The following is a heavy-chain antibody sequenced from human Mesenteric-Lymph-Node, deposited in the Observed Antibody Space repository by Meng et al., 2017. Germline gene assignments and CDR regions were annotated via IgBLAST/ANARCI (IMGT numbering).Heavy chain of an antibody. CDR2: IKQDGSEK. CDR3: ARDWDSSGWYSFVVHYYYYGMDV. CDR1: GFTFSSYE. J-gene: IGHJ6*02. Sequence: GESLKISCAASGFTFSSYEMNWVRQAPGKGLEWVANIKQDGSEKYYVDSVKGRFTISRDNAKNSLYLQMNSLRAEDTAVYYCARDWDSSGWYSFVVHYYYYGMDVWGQGTTVTVSS. D-gene: IGHD6-19*01. V-gene: IGHV3-7*01.